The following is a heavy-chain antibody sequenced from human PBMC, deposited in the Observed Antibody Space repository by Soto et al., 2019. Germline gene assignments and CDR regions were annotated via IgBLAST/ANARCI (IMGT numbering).Heavy chain of an antibody. CDR2: IQSGGST. CDR1: GFTVSSKY. Sequence: GGSLRLSCAASGFTVSSKYMSWVRQAPGKGLEWVSLIQSGGSTFYADSVKGRFTISRDNSKNTLYLQMNSLRAEDTAVYYCARDDFHCSGGSCSGVPMLVWGKGTTVTVS. CDR3: ARDDFHCSGGSCSGVPMLV. J-gene: IGHJ6*03. V-gene: IGHV3-66*01. D-gene: IGHD2-15*01.